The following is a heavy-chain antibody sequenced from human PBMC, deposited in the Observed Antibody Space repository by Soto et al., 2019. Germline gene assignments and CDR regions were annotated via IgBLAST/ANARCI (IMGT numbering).Heavy chain of an antibody. CDR2: NYYSGST. CDR1: GGSISSDY. Sequence: SETLSLTCTVSGGSISSDYWSWIRQPPGKGLEWIGYNYYSGSTNYNPSLKSRVTISVDTSKNQFSLKLSSVTAADTAVYYCARGSSSGWFQFDYWGQGSLGTVSS. V-gene: IGHV4-59*01. J-gene: IGHJ4*02. D-gene: IGHD6-19*01. CDR3: ARGSSSGWFQFDY.